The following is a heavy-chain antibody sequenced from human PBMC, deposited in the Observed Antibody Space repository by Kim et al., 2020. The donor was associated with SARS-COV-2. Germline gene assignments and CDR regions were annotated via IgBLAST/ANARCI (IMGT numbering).Heavy chain of an antibody. CDR2: INHSGST. CDR1: GGSFSGYY. J-gene: IGHJ3*02. V-gene: IGHV4-34*01. Sequence: SETLSLTCAVYGGSFSGYYWSWIRQPPGKGLEWIGEINHSGSTNYNPSLKSRVTISVDTSKNQFSLKLSSVTAADTAVYYCARRPPCCYGGNTNAFDIWGQGTMVTVSS. D-gene: IGHD2-15*01. CDR3: ARRPPCCYGGNTNAFDI.